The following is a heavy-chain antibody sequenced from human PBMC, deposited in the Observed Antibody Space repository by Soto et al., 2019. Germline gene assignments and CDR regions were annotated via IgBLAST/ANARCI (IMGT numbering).Heavy chain of an antibody. D-gene: IGHD3-9*01. CDR2: ISAYNGNT. J-gene: IGHJ5*02. Sequence: GASVKVSCKASGYTFTSYGISWVRQAPGQGLEWMGWISAYNGNTNYAQKLQGRVTMTTGTSTSTAYMELRSLRSDDTAVYYCARDLRYFDWFHGWFDPWGQGTLVTVSS. V-gene: IGHV1-18*01. CDR3: ARDLRYFDWFHGWFDP. CDR1: GYTFTSYG.